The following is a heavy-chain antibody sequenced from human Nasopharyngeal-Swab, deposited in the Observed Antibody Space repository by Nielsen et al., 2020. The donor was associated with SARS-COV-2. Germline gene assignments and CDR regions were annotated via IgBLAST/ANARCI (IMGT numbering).Heavy chain of an antibody. D-gene: IGHD3-3*01. CDR2: IKQDGSET. CDR1: GVTFSNYW. Sequence: GVLRLSCAVSGVTFSNYWMSWVRQAPGKGLEWVANIKQDGSETYYVDSVKGRFTISRDSAKNSLYLQMNSLRPDDTAVYYCARDWSTIFGVIIRGGMDVWGQGTTVTVSS. CDR3: ARDWSTIFGVIIRGGMDV. V-gene: IGHV3-7*01. J-gene: IGHJ6*02.